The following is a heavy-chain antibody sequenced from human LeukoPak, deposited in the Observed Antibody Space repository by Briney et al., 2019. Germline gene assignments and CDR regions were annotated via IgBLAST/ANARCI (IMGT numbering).Heavy chain of an antibody. CDR1: GYTFTDYY. J-gene: IGHJ2*01. Sequence: GASVKVSCKASGYTFTDYYIHWVRQAPGQGLEWMAWMNPNSGGTSYAQKFQGRVTMTRDTSISTAYMELSRLRSDDTAVYYCARDQVAAAVSRAWYFDLWGRGTLVTVSS. CDR3: ARDQVAAAVSRAWYFDL. V-gene: IGHV1-2*02. D-gene: IGHD6-13*01. CDR2: MNPNSGGT.